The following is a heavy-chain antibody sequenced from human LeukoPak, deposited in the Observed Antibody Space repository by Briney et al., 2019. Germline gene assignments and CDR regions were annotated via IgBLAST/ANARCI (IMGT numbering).Heavy chain of an antibody. D-gene: IGHD3-9*01. V-gene: IGHV1-18*01. Sequence: ASVKVSCKASGYTFTSYGISWVRQAPGQGLEWMGWISAYNGNTNYAQKLQGRVTMTTDTSTSTAHMELRSLRSDDTAVYYCARDGRTYYDILTGYYFDYWGQGTLVTVSS. CDR2: ISAYNGNT. CDR3: ARDGRTYYDILTGYYFDY. CDR1: GYTFTSYG. J-gene: IGHJ4*02.